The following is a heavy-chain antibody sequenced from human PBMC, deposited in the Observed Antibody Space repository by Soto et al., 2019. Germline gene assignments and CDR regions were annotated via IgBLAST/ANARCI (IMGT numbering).Heavy chain of an antibody. CDR3: AKSYVGGCSSTSCYSGIDY. Sequence: PGGSLRLSCAASGLTFSSYGMHWVRQAPGKGLEWVAVISYDGSNKYYADSVKGRFTISRDNSKNTLYLQMNSLRAEDTAVYYCAKSYVGGCSSTSCYSGIDYWGQGTLVTVSS. D-gene: IGHD2-2*01. V-gene: IGHV3-30*18. CDR1: GLTFSSYG. CDR2: ISYDGSNK. J-gene: IGHJ4*02.